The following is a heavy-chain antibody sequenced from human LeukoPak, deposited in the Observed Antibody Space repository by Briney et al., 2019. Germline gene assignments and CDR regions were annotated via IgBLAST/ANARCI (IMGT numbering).Heavy chain of an antibody. CDR1: GFTFSSYW. D-gene: IGHD1-26*01. J-gene: IGHJ4*02. CDR2: IWYDGSNK. Sequence: GGSLRLSCAASGFTFSSYWMSWVRQAPGKGLEWVAAIWYDGSNKYYADSVKGRFTISRDNSKNTLYLQMNSLRAEDTGVYYCARDSGSGSYYYYFDYWGQGTLVTVSS. CDR3: ARDSGSGSYYYYFDY. V-gene: IGHV3-33*08.